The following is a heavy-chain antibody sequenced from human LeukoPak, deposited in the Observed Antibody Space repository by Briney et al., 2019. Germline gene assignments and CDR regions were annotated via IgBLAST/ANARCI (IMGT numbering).Heavy chain of an antibody. CDR1: GYTFINNA. CDR2: INNNNGNT. D-gene: IGHD3-22*01. CDR3: ARNYPYYYDSNGLYYFDY. V-gene: IGHV1-18*01. J-gene: IGHJ4*02. Sequence: SLSPSCLSSGYTFINNATIWVRRALCHGLARLGPINNNNGNTIYAQKLQGRVTMTTDSSTTTVYMELRSLSSDDTAVYYCARNYPYYYDSNGLYYFDYWGQATLVTASS.